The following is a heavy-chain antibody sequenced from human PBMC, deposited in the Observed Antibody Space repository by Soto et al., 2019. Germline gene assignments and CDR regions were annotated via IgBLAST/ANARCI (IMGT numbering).Heavy chain of an antibody. CDR3: GKGSAATNYFYYDTDV. D-gene: IGHD2-15*01. Sequence: PGGSLRLSCAASGFTFGIHAMIWVRQAPGKGLEWVSFISASGGSTYYADSVKGRFTISRDNSKKTVYLQMNSPRGVDTAVYYCGKGSAATNYFYYDTDVWGQGTTVTVSS. J-gene: IGHJ6*02. CDR1: GFTFGIHA. V-gene: IGHV3-23*01. CDR2: ISASGGST.